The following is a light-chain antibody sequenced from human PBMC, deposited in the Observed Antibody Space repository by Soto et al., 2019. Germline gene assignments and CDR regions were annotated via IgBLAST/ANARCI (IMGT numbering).Light chain of an antibody. CDR1: SSNIGAGYD. CDR2: INT. Sequence: QSVLTQPPSVSGAPGQRITISCTGSSSNIGAGYDVHWYQQLPGTAPKLLIYINTNRPSGVPDRFSGSNSGTSSSLAITGLHAEDEADYFCQSYDSSLTGTYVVGSGTKVTVL. V-gene: IGLV1-40*01. J-gene: IGLJ1*01. CDR3: QSYDSSLTGTYV.